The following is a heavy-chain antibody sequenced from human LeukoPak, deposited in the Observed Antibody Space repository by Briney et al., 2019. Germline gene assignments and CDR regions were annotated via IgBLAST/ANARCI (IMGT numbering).Heavy chain of an antibody. Sequence: HGESLKISCKGSGYGFTSYWSGWLGQMPGKGLEWMGIIAPGDSDARYSPSFQGQVTISADRSISTAYLQWSSLKASDTAMYYCARHLYCGGDCQSHFDYWGQGTLVTVSS. CDR2: IAPGDSDA. V-gene: IGHV5-51*01. D-gene: IGHD2-21*02. CDR1: GYGFTSYW. CDR3: ARHLYCGGDCQSHFDY. J-gene: IGHJ4*02.